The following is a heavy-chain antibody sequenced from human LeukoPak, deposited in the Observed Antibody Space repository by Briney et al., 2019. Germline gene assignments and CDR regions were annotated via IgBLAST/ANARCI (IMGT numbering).Heavy chain of an antibody. Sequence: QTGGSLRLSCAASGFTFSSYEMNWVRQAPGKGLEWVSYISSSGSTIYYADSVKGRFTISRDNAKNSLYLQMNSLRAEDTAVYYCARSGKIYFDWLLDYWGQGTLVTVSS. CDR2: ISSSGSTI. J-gene: IGHJ4*02. CDR3: ARSGKIYFDWLLDY. V-gene: IGHV3-48*03. D-gene: IGHD3-9*01. CDR1: GFTFSSYE.